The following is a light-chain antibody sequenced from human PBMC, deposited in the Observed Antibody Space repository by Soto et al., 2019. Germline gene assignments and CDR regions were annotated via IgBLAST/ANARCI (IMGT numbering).Light chain of an antibody. V-gene: IGKV1-39*01. J-gene: IGKJ1*01. CDR2: AAS. Sequence: DIQMTQSPPSLPASLGDRVTITRRASQSISSYLNWYQQKQGKAPKILIYAASSLPSGVPSRITGSGSGTDCTLTISSLQPEDVEMYYCQQNYSKPWTFGQGTKVDIK. CDR3: QQNYSKPWT. CDR1: QSISSY.